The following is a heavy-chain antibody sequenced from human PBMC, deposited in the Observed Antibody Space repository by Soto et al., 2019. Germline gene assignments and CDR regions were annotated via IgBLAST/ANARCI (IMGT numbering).Heavy chain of an antibody. CDR3: VRDNRQWMVNY. J-gene: IGHJ4*02. D-gene: IGHD6-19*01. CDR1: GYTFTSYG. CDR2: ISNYNGNT. V-gene: IGHV1-18*01. Sequence: QVQLVQSGAEVKKPGASVKVSCKTSGYTFTSYGISWVRQAPGQGLEWIGWISNYNGNTNHAQRLQGRXXXTXXTTSSTDYMELRSLRSDDTALYYCVRDNRQWMVNYWGQGTLLTFSS.